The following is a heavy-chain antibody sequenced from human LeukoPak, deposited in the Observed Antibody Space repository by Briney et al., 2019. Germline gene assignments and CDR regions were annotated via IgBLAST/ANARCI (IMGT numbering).Heavy chain of an antibody. J-gene: IGHJ2*01. CDR2: ISSSSSYI. D-gene: IGHD5-12*01. CDR3: ARDLGATIPHWYFDL. V-gene: IGHV3-21*01. CDR1: GFTFSSYS. Sequence: GGSLRLSCAASGFTFSSYSMTWVRQAPGKGLEWVSSISSSSSYIYYADSVKGRFTISRDNAKNSLYLQMNSLRAEDTAVYYCARDLGATIPHWYFDLWGRGTLVTVSS.